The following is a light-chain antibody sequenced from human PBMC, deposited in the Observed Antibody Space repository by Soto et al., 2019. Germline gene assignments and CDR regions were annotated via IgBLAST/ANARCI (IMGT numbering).Light chain of an antibody. CDR2: GAS. CDR3: QQYNNWPPLT. J-gene: IGKJ4*01. V-gene: IGKV3-15*01. CDR1: QSVSSN. Sequence: EIVMTQSPATLSVSPGERATLSCRASQSVSSNLAWYQQTPGQAPRLLIYGASTRATGIPARFSGSGSGTEFNLTISSLQSEDFAVYYCQQYNNWPPLTFGGGTKVEIK.